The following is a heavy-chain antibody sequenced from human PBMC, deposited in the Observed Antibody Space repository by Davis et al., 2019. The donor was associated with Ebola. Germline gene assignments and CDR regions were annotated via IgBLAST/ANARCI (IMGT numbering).Heavy chain of an antibody. Sequence: GESLKISCAASGFTFSSHWMSWVRQAPGKGLEWVANIKQDGSEKYSVDSVKGRFTISRDNAKNSLYLQMNSLKTEDTAVYYCTTDWETYYYDSSGSPRYFDLWGRGTLVTVSS. J-gene: IGHJ2*01. CDR2: IKQDGSEK. D-gene: IGHD3-22*01. CDR1: GFTFSSHW. V-gene: IGHV3-7*03. CDR3: TTDWETYYYDSSGSPRYFDL.